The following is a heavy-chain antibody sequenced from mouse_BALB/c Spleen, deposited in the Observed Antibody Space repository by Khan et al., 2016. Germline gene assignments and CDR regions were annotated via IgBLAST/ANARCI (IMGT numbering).Heavy chain of an antibody. J-gene: IGHJ3*01. CDR2: IYPGDGDT. CDR1: GYTFTSYW. Sequence: QVQLQQSGAELARPGASVKLSCKASGYTFTSYWMQWVKQRPGQGLEWIGAIYPGDGDTRYTQKFKGKATLTADKSSSTAYMQLSSLASEDSAVYYCARRGSLAWWGQGTLVTVSA. V-gene: IGHV1-87*01. CDR3: ARRGSLAW.